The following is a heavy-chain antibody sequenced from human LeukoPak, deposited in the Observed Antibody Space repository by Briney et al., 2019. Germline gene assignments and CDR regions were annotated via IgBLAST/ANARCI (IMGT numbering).Heavy chain of an antibody. Sequence: GESLKISCHGSGYDFDRYRIGWVRQMPGKGPEWMGMIYPRDSDTRYSPSFQGQVTISADTSTDTAHLQWARLKASDTGIYFCARQAHNPVRRHHYYHMDVWGRGTKVIVCS. D-gene: IGHD5-24*01. J-gene: IGHJ6*03. CDR3: ARQAHNPVRRHHYYHMDV. CDR1: GYDFDRYR. V-gene: IGHV5-51*01. CDR2: IYPRDSDT.